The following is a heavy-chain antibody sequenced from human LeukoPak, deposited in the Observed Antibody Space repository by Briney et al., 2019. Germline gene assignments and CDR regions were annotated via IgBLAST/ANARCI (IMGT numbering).Heavy chain of an antibody. V-gene: IGHV4-39*07. CDR3: ARSATVTTGYFDY. CDR2: IYSNGNT. Sequence: PSETLSLTCSVSGGSISSSGHYWGWIRQSPEKGLDWIGSIYSNGNTYYNPSVKSRVKIPVDTSKNQFSLKLTAVTAAETAVYYCARSATVTTGYFDYWGQGALVTVSS. CDR1: GGSISSSGHY. D-gene: IGHD4-17*01. J-gene: IGHJ4*02.